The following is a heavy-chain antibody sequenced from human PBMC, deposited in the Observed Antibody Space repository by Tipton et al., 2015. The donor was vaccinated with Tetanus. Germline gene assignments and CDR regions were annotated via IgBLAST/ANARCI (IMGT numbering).Heavy chain of an antibody. V-gene: IGHV1-2*06. D-gene: IGHD2-2*01. CDR2: INPNSGGT. CDR3: ARGQDIVVVPAADTGNYYYYYGMDV. Sequence: QLVQSGAEVKKPGASVKVSCKASGYTFTGYYMHWVRQAPGQGLEWMGRINPNSGGTNYAQKFQGRVTMTRDTSISTAYMELSRLRSDDTAVYYCARGQDIVVVPAADTGNYYYYYGMDVWGQGTTVTVSS. J-gene: IGHJ6*02. CDR1: GYTFTGYY.